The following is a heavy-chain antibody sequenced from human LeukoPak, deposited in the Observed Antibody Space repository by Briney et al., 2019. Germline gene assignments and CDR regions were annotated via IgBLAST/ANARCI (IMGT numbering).Heavy chain of an antibody. CDR1: GFTFDDYG. J-gene: IGHJ4*02. Sequence: GGSLRLSCAASGFTFDDYGMSWVRQAPGKGLEWVSGINWNGGSTGYADSVKGRFTISRDNAKNSLNLQMNSLRAEDTALYHCARSLHPEPYDFWGPFDYWGQGTLVTVSS. CDR2: INWNGGST. CDR3: ARSLHPEPYDFWGPFDY. V-gene: IGHV3-20*01. D-gene: IGHD3-3*01.